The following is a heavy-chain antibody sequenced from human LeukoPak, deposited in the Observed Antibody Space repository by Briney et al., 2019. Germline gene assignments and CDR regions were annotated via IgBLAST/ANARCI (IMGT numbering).Heavy chain of an antibody. V-gene: IGHV1-2*02. CDR1: GYTFTGYY. CDR2: INPNSGGT. D-gene: IGHD2-2*01. Sequence: ASVKVSCKAFGYTFTGYYMHWVRQAPRQGLEWMGWINPNSGGTNYAQKFQGRVTMTRDTSISTAYMELSRLRSDDTAVYYCARDAVPAVADYWGQGTLVTVSS. J-gene: IGHJ4*02. CDR3: ARDAVPAVADY.